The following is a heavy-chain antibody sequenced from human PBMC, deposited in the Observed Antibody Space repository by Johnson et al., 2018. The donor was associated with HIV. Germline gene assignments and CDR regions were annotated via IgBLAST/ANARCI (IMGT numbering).Heavy chain of an antibody. Sequence: QVQLVESGGGLVKPGGSLRLSCAASGVTFSDYYMSWIRQAPGKGLEWISYISSGGSTKYYADSVKGRFTISRDNAKNTLYLQMNSLRAEDTAIYYCVKGMDSSSWYAFNIWGQGTMVTVSS. J-gene: IGHJ3*02. CDR1: GVTFSDYY. CDR3: VKGMDSSSWYAFNI. CDR2: ISSGGSTK. V-gene: IGHV3-11*04. D-gene: IGHD6-13*01.